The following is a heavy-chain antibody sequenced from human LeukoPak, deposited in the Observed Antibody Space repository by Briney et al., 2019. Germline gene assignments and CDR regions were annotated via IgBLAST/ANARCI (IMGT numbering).Heavy chain of an antibody. V-gene: IGHV4-39*01. J-gene: IGHJ5*02. D-gene: IGHD4-17*01. CDR2: IHNSGNT. CDR3: ARTSTVTTRWCDR. Sequence: PSETLSLTCTVSGDSFRSSGYYWGWIRQPPGKGLEWIGTIHNSGNTYYNPSLKSRVAIFGDTSKNQFSLNLSSVTAADTAMYYCARTSTVTTRWCDRWGQGTLATVSS. CDR1: GDSFRSSGYY.